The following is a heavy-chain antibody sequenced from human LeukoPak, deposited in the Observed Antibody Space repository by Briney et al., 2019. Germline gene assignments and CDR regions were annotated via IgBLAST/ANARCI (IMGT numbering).Heavy chain of an antibody. CDR3: ARSLRKGGFDY. CDR1: GGSISSGGYS. V-gene: IGHV4-30-2*01. J-gene: IGHJ4*02. CDR2: IYHSGST. D-gene: IGHD4-17*01. Sequence: PSETLSLTCAVSGGSISSGGYSWGWIRQPPGKGLEWIGYIYHSGSTYYNPSLKSRVTISVDRSKNQFSLKLSSVTAADTAVYYCARSLRKGGFDYWGQGTLVTVSS.